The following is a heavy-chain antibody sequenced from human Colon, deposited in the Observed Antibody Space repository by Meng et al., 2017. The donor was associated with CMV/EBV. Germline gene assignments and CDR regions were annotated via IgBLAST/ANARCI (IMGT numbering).Heavy chain of an antibody. J-gene: IGHJ3*02. V-gene: IGHV2-5*01. CDR3: AHSGYYDFWSGYLDAFDI. CDR1: GFSLNSSGVG. CDR2: IYWNDDD. Sequence: SGPTLVKPTQTLTLTCTFSGFSLNSSGVGVGWIRQPPGKALEWLALIYWNDDDRYSPSLKSRLTITKDTSKNQVVLSMTNMDPVDTATYYCAHSGYYDFWSGYLDAFDIWGQGTMVTVPS. D-gene: IGHD3-3*01.